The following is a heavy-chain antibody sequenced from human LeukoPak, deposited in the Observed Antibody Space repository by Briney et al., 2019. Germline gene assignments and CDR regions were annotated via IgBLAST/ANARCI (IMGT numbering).Heavy chain of an antibody. CDR2: IIPIFGIA. Sequence: ASVKVSCKASGGTLSSYAISWVRQAPGQGLEWMGRIIPIFGIANYAQKFQGRVTITADKSTSTAYMELSSLRSEDTAVYYCARVPDIVVVPADPQSYYYYYGMDVWGQGTTVTVSS. D-gene: IGHD2-2*01. V-gene: IGHV1-69*04. CDR3: ARVPDIVVVPADPQSYYYYYGMDV. J-gene: IGHJ6*02. CDR1: GGTLSSYA.